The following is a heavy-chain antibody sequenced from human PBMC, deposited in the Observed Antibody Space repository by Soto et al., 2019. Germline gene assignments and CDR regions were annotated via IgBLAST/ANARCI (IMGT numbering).Heavy chain of an antibody. J-gene: IGHJ6*02. CDR2: INAGNGNT. Sequence: QVQLVQSGAEVKKPGASVKVSCKASGYTFTSYAMHXXRXXXXQRLEWMGWINAGNGNTKYSQKFQGRVTITRDTSXSXXXXXXXXXXXXXTAVYYCARGPLLWGDVWGQGTTVTVSS. CDR1: GYTFTSYA. D-gene: IGHD3-10*01. V-gene: IGHV1-3*01. CDR3: ARGPLLWGDV.